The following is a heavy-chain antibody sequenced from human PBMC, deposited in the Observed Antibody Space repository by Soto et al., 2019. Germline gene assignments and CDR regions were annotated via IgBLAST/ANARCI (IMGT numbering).Heavy chain of an antibody. V-gene: IGHV3-11*01. CDR2: ISSSGSPI. J-gene: IGHJ6*02. CDR3: ARGWQKLHGRAV. D-gene: IGHD6-13*01. Sequence: QVQLVESGGGLVKPGGSLRLSCAASGFTFTDYYMSWIRQAPGKGLELVSYISSSGSPIYYADSVKGRFTISRDNAKNSLYRQMNRLRAEEAAVYYCARGWQKLHGRAVCGQGTTVTVSS. CDR1: GFTFTDYY.